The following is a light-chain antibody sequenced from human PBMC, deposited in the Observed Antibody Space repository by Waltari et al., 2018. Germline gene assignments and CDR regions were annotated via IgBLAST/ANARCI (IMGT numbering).Light chain of an antibody. Sequence: EIVMTQSPATLSVSPGDRATLSCRASQSVSSNLAWYQQHPGQAPRLLIYAASTRATRVPAMFSGSGSGTNFTLTISSLQSEDFAGYYCQQYNGWPRTFGQGTKVEI. CDR1: QSVSSN. CDR3: QQYNGWPRT. CDR2: AAS. V-gene: IGKV3-15*01. J-gene: IGKJ1*01.